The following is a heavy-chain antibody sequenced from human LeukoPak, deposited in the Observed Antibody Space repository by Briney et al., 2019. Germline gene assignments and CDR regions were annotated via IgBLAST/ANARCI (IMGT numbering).Heavy chain of an antibody. CDR3: ARDQWLDY. D-gene: IGHD6-19*01. Sequence: GGSLRLSCATSGFPFSGYIMNWVRQAPGKGLEWVSFIGTSGNTIYYADSVKGRFTVSRDNAKNSLYLQMNSLRAEDTVIYYCARDQWLDYWGQGTLVTVSS. V-gene: IGHV3-48*01. J-gene: IGHJ4*02. CDR1: GFPFSGYI. CDR2: IGTSGNTI.